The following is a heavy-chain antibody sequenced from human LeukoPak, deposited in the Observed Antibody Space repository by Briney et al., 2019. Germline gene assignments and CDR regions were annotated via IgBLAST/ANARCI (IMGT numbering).Heavy chain of an antibody. D-gene: IGHD2-2*01. CDR2: ISSSSSYI. J-gene: IGHJ4*02. V-gene: IGHV3-21*01. Sequence: GGSLRLSCAASGFTFSSYSMNWVRQAPGKGLEWVSSISSSSSYIYYADSVKGRFTISRDNAKNSLYLQMNSLRAEDTAVYYCARDSEIVVVPAAKDYWGQGTLVTVSS. CDR1: GFTFSSYS. CDR3: ARDSEIVVVPAAKDY.